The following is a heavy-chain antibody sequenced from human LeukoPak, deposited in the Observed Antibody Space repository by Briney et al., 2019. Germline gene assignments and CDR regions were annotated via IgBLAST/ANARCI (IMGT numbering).Heavy chain of an antibody. CDR2: ISAYNGNT. Sequence: ASVKVSCKASGYTFTGYGISWVRQAPGQGLEWMGWISAYNGNTNYAQKLQGRVTMTTDTSTSTAYMELRSLRSDDTAVYYCARDPCSTSCYGHDYWGQGTLVTVSS. CDR1: GYTFTGYG. CDR3: ARDPCSTSCYGHDY. J-gene: IGHJ4*02. V-gene: IGHV1-18*01. D-gene: IGHD2-2*01.